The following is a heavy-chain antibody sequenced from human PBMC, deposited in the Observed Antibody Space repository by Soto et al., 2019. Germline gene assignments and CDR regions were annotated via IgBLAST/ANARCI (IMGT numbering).Heavy chain of an antibody. Sequence: ASVKVSCKASGYTFTGYYMHWVRQAPGQGLEWMGWINPNSGGTNYAQKFQGWVTMTRDTSISTAYMELSRLRSDATAVYDCARGVDTAMVDAFDIWGQGTMVTVSS. CDR1: GYTFTGYY. V-gene: IGHV1-2*04. CDR2: INPNSGGT. D-gene: IGHD5-18*01. J-gene: IGHJ3*02. CDR3: ARGVDTAMVDAFDI.